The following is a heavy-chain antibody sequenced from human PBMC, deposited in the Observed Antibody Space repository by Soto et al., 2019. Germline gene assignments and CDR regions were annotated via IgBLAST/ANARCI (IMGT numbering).Heavy chain of an antibody. CDR2: IXXXDXDX. Sequence: GESLKICCKGLGYNFPDYWIAWVRQMPGKGLEYXGXIXXXDXDXXXSXXXXGQVTISADKSISTAYLQWSSLKATDTAMYYCARHPVQQLGYFDYWGQGTLVTLSS. V-gene: IGHV5-51*01. J-gene: IGHJ4*02. CDR3: ARHPVQQLGYFDY. D-gene: IGHD6-13*01. CDR1: GYNFPDYW.